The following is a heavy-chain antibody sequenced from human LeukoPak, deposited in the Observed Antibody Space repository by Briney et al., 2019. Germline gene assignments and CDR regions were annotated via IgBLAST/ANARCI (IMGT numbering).Heavy chain of an antibody. D-gene: IGHD2-15*01. CDR1: GESLNSHY. CDR3: ARGAWATRLGS. V-gene: IGHV4-34*01. Sequence: SETLSLTCAVYGESLNSHYWSWVRQPPGEGLEWIGEIYENGTTEYNPSLKSRVTISMVPSKQQFSLSLSSVTAADTAVYYCARGAWATRLGSWGLGTPVIVSS. CDR2: IYENGTT. J-gene: IGHJ4*02.